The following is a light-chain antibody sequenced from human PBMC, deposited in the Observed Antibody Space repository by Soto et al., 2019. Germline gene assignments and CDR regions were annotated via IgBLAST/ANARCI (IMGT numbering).Light chain of an antibody. Sequence: DIQMTQSPSTLSASVGDRVTITCRASQSISSWLAWYQQKPGKAPNLLIYDASSLEGGVPSRFSGGGSGTEFTLTISSLQPDDFATYYCQQYNSYSVTFGGGTKVEIK. J-gene: IGKJ4*01. V-gene: IGKV1-5*01. CDR2: DAS. CDR3: QQYNSYSVT. CDR1: QSISSW.